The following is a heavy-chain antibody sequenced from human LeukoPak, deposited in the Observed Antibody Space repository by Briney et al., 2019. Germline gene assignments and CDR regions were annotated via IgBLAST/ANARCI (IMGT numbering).Heavy chain of an antibody. Sequence: SETLSLTCAVYGGSFGGYYWNWIRQPPGEGLEWIGEINESGDTNYNPSLKSRVTISVDASKKQFSLRLSSLTAADTAVYYCARASAYSRSSGGNYWGQGTLVTVSS. J-gene: IGHJ4*02. V-gene: IGHV4-34*01. CDR3: ARASAYSRSSGGNY. CDR1: GGSFGGYY. CDR2: INESGDT. D-gene: IGHD6-6*01.